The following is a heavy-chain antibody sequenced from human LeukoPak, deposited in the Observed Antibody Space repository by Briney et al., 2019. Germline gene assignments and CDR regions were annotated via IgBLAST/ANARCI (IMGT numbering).Heavy chain of an antibody. CDR1: GFTFSDYY. CDR3: ARGPPVVVTARFGY. J-gene: IGHJ4*02. V-gene: IGHV3-11*06. D-gene: IGHD2-21*02. CDR2: ISSSSSYT. Sequence: GGSLRLSCAASGFTFSDYYMSWIRQAPGKGLEWVSYISSSSSYTNYADSVKGRFTISRDNAKNSLYLQMNSLRAEDTAVYYCARGPPVVVTARFGYWGQGTLVTVSS.